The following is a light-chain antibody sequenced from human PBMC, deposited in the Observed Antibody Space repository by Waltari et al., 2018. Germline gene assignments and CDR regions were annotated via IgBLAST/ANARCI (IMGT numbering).Light chain of an antibody. J-gene: IGLJ1*01. Sequence: QSVLTQPPSVSAAPGQKVTISCSGSTSNVGNHTVSWYQQLPGTAPKLVIYDNDKRPSGMPDRFSGSKSATSATLGITGLQTGDGADYYCGTWDGSLNAYVFGTGTKVTVL. CDR2: DND. V-gene: IGLV1-51*01. CDR3: GTWDGSLNAYV. CDR1: TSNVGNHT.